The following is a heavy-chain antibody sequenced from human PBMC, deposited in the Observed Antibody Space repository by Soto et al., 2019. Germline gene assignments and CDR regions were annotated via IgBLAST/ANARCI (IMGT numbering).Heavy chain of an antibody. J-gene: IGHJ4*02. CDR2: ITYDGSNK. V-gene: IGHV3-30*18. D-gene: IGHD1-7*01. Sequence: GSLRRSCKASGFNFDNYGMHGVRQAPGKGLEWVAVITYDGSNKYYADSVKGRFTVSRDNSKNTLSLHLNNLKPEDTAVYHCEKDSVGGTFYTPLGFWGQGTLVTVSS. CDR3: EKDSVGGTFYTPLGF. CDR1: GFNFDNYG.